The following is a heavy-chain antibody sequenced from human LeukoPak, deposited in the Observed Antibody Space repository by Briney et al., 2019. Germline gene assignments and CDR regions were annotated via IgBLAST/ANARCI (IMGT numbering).Heavy chain of an antibody. CDR3: ARDGSARYYFDY. CDR2: IYSSGTT. CDR1: GGSISSGGYY. V-gene: IGHV4-31*03. J-gene: IGHJ4*02. Sequence: SETLSLTCTVSGGSISSGGYYCSWIRQPPGKGLEWIGYIYSSGTTYYNPSLKSRVSVSIDASKNQFSLHLSSLTAADTAVYYCARDGSARYYFDYWGQGTLVTVSS.